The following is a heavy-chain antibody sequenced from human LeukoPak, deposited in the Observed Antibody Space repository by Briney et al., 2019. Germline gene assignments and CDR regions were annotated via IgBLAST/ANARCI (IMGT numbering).Heavy chain of an antibody. J-gene: IGHJ4*02. CDR3: ARSAGVVSGYYFDY. Sequence: GGALRLSCAASGFTFSSFCMNWGRQVPGEGLEGVSSISTRSSYIYYADSMKGRFTISRDNTKNSLYLQMNSLRAEDTAVYYCARSAGVVSGYYFDYWGQGSLVTVSS. CDR2: ISTRSSYI. D-gene: IGHD3-22*01. V-gene: IGHV3-21*01. CDR1: GFTFSSFC.